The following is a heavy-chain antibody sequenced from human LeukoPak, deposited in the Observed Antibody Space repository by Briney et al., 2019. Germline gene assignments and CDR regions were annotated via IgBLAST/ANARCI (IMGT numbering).Heavy chain of an antibody. J-gene: IGHJ4*02. CDR3: ARDLGGCGDRFCSYYFDY. D-gene: IGHD2-21*02. CDR2: IWYDGSHK. V-gene: IGHV3-33*01. CDR1: GFTFSSYG. Sequence: PGGSLRLSCGASGFTFSSYGMNWLRQAPGKGLEWVAVIWYDGSHKYYADSAKGRFTISRDNSKNTVSLQMDSLRVEDTALYYCARDLGGCGDRFCSYYFDYWGQGIQVTVSS.